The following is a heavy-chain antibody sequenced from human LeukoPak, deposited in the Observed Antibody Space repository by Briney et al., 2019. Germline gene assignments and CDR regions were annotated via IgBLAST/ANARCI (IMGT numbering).Heavy chain of an antibody. Sequence: SQTLSLTCTVSGDSIRSGDYYWTWIRKAPGKGLEWIGNIYYNETTYYNPSLKSRVNKSVVTSKNEFSLKLSSVTAADTAVYYCARETLNYYGSGSYVYSLDYWGKGTLVTVSS. CDR3: ARETLNYYGSGSYVYSLDY. CDR1: GDSIRSGDYY. D-gene: IGHD3-10*01. V-gene: IGHV4-30-4*01. CDR2: IYYNETT. J-gene: IGHJ4*02.